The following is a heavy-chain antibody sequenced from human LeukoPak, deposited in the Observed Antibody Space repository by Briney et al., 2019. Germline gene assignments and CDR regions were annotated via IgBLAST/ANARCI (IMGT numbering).Heavy chain of an antibody. V-gene: IGHV1-8*01. CDR1: GYTFTRYD. J-gene: IGHJ6*02. Sequence: ASVKVSGKASGYTFTRYDIKWVRQATGQGREWMGWMNPNSGNTGYEQKFQGRVTMTRNTSISTAYMELSSLRSEDTAVYYCARAPHVLLWFGELLETHYYGMDVWGQGTTVTVSS. CDR3: ARAPHVLLWFGELLETHYYGMDV. D-gene: IGHD3-10*01. CDR2: MNPNSGNT.